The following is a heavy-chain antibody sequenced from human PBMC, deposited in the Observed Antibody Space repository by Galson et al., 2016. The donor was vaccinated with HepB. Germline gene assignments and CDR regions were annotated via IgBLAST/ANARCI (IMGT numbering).Heavy chain of an antibody. J-gene: IGHJ4*02. CDR2: IYAAHGNT. Sequence: SAKVSCKASGYTFTKSVLHWVRQAPGQRLEWMGWIYAAHGNTKYSQKFQGRVTFTGDTSATTAYMELSSLRSADTAVYYCTRVSEFCCSTICYLGDYWGQGTLVSVSS. D-gene: IGHD2-2*01. CDR3: TRVSEFCCSTICYLGDY. CDR1: GYTFTKSV. V-gene: IGHV1-3*01.